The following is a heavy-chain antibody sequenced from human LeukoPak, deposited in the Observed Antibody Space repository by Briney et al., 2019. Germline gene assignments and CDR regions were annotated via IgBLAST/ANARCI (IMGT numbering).Heavy chain of an antibody. CDR1: GFTFSSYW. J-gene: IGHJ3*02. D-gene: IGHD5-12*01. V-gene: IGHV3-7*01. CDR3: ARYSAYGGAFDI. CDR2: INQDGSEE. Sequence: GGSLRLSCAASGFTFSSYWMSWVRQAPGKGLEWVANINQDGSEEYSVDSVKGRFIISRDNAKNSLYLQENSLRAEDTAVYYCARYSAYGGAFDIWGQGTMVTVSS.